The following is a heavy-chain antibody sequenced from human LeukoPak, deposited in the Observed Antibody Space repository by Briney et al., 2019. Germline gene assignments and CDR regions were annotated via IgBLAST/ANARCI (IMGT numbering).Heavy chain of an antibody. V-gene: IGHV4-34*01. Sequence: SETLSLTCAVYGGSFSDYYWSWIRQPPGKGLEYIGEINHSGITNYNPSLMSRVTISVDTSKNQFSLKLSSVTAADTAVYYCARRARITMVRGVINKLYYFDYWGQGTLVTVSS. CDR2: INHSGIT. J-gene: IGHJ4*02. CDR3: ARRARITMVRGVINKLYYFDY. CDR1: GGSFSDYY. D-gene: IGHD3-10*01.